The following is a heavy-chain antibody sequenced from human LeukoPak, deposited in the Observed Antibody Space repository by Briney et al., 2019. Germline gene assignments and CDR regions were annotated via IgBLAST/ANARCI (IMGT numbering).Heavy chain of an antibody. J-gene: IGHJ3*02. CDR2: IYYSGST. V-gene: IGHV4-59*01. CDR1: GGSISSYY. CDR3: AKGASAGFFCTNGVCYGDAFDI. Sequence: SETLSLTCTVSGGSISSYYWSWIRQPPGKGLEWIGYIYYSGSTNYNPSLKSRVTISVDTSKNQFSLKLSSVTAADTAVYYCAKGASAGFFCTNGVCYGDAFDIWGQGTMVTVSS. D-gene: IGHD2-8*01.